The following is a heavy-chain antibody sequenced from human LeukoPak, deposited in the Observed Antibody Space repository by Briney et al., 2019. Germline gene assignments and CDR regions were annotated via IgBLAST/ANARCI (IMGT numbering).Heavy chain of an antibody. CDR1: GGSISSSSYY. CDR2: IYYSGST. CDR3: ARGLWFGESDDY. J-gene: IGHJ4*02. Sequence: SETLSLTCTVSGGSISSSSYYWGWIRQPPGKGLEWIGSIYYSGSTYYNPSLKSRVTISVDTSKNQFSLKLSSVTAADTAVYYCARGLWFGESDDYWGQGTLVTVSS. V-gene: IGHV4-39*07. D-gene: IGHD3-10*01.